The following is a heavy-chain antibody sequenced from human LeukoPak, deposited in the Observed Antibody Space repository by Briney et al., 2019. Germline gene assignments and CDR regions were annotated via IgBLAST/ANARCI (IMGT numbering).Heavy chain of an antibody. Sequence: SETLSLTCAVYGGSFSGYYWSWIRQPPGKGLEWIGEINHSGSANYNPSLKSRVTISVDTSKNQFSLKVSSVTAADTAVYYCARGEDYASGSYYFYFDSWGQGTLVSLSS. J-gene: IGHJ4*02. CDR1: GGSFSGYY. V-gene: IGHV4-34*01. CDR2: INHSGSA. D-gene: IGHD3-10*01. CDR3: ARGEDYASGSYYFYFDS.